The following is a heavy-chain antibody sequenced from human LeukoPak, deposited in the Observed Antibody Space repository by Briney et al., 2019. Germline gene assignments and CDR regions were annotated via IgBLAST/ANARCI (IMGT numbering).Heavy chain of an antibody. CDR2: IKQDGSEE. Sequence: GGSLRLSCAASGFTFSSYAMSWVRQAPGKGLEWVANIKQDGSEEYYVDSVKGRFTISRDNAKNSLYLQMNSLRVEDTAVYYCARGTSPFLTDFDYWGQGNLVTVSS. CDR3: ARGTSPFLTDFDY. V-gene: IGHV3-7*01. CDR1: GFTFSSYA. J-gene: IGHJ4*02. D-gene: IGHD3-9*01.